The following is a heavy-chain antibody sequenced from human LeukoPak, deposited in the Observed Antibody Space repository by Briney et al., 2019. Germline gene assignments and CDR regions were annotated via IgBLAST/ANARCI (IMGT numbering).Heavy chain of an antibody. CDR1: GSSLSELS. CDR2: FDVIDSET. CDR3: AAGRPYSLLDY. D-gene: IGHD5-18*01. Sequence: ASVKVSCTVSGSSLSELSLYWVRQAPGKGLEWMGGFDVIDSETFYAQKFQGRVTMAEDSSTDTAYMELRSLTSDDTALYYCAAGRPYSLLDYWGQGTLVTVSS. J-gene: IGHJ4*02. V-gene: IGHV1-24*01.